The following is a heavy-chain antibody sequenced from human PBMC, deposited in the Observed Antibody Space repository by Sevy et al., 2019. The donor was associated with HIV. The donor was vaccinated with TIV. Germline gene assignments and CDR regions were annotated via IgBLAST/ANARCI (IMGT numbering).Heavy chain of an antibody. CDR1: GGSITNMNW. Sequence: SETLSLTCAVSGGSITNMNWWIWVRQPPGKGLEWIGEIYHGGSTNYNPSLKSRVTISTDESKNQFSLRLNSVTAADTAVYYCARGALGTGTRWFDDWGQGTLVTVSS. D-gene: IGHD3-16*02. J-gene: IGHJ4*02. CDR3: ARGALGTGTRWFDD. CDR2: IYHGGST. V-gene: IGHV4-4*02.